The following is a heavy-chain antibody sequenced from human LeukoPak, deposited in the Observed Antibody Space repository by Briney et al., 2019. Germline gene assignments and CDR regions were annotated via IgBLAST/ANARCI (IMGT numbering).Heavy chain of an antibody. CDR2: MSYDGSHK. Sequence: GRSLRLSCAASGFTFSSSAMHWVRQAPGEGLEWVTVMSYDGSHKYYADSVKGRFTISRDNSKNTLYLQMNSLRAEDTAVYYCARCSGYGMDVWGQGTTVTVSS. V-gene: IGHV3-30-3*01. J-gene: IGHJ6*02. CDR1: GFTFSSSA. D-gene: IGHD3-10*02. CDR3: ARCSGYGMDV.